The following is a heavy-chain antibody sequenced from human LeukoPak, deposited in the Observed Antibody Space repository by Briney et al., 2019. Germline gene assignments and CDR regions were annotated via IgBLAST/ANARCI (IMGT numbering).Heavy chain of an antibody. Sequence: ASVKVSCKASGGTFSSYAISWVRQAPGQGLEWMGGIIPIFGTANYAQKFQGRVTITADESTSTAYMELSSLRSEDTAVYYCASWGSPVVPAAIDYYYYYMDVWGKGTTVTVSS. CDR2: IIPIFGTA. J-gene: IGHJ6*03. D-gene: IGHD2-2*01. CDR1: GGTFSSYA. CDR3: ASWGSPVVPAAIDYYYYYMDV. V-gene: IGHV1-69*13.